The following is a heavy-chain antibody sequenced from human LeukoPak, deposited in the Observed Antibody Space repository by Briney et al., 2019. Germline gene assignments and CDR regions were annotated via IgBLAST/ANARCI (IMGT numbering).Heavy chain of an antibody. D-gene: IGHD3-22*01. CDR1: GFTFSDYY. V-gene: IGHV3-11*01. CDR3: ARDIYDSSGYYWKIFGY. Sequence: GGPLRLSCAASGFTFSDYYMSWIRQAPGKGLEWVSYISSSGSTIYYADSVKGRFTISRDNAKNSLYLQMNSLRAEDTAVYYCARDIYDSSGYYWKIFGYWGQGTLVTVSS. J-gene: IGHJ4*02. CDR2: ISSSGSTI.